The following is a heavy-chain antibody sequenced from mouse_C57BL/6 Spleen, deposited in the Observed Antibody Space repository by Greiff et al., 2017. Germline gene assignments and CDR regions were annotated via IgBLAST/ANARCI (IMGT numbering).Heavy chain of an antibody. J-gene: IGHJ2*01. D-gene: IGHD2-5*01. V-gene: IGHV2-9-1*01. CDR3: ARAYRNYEGCFRYFDY. Sequence: QVQLKQSGPGLVAPSPSLSITCTVSGFSLTSYAISWVRQPPGKGLEWLGVIWTGGGTNNNSALKSRLSISKNNSKSHVFLKMNSLQTDDTDRYYCARAYRNYEGCFRYFDYWGQGTTLTVSS. CDR1: GFSLTSYA. CDR2: IWTGGGT.